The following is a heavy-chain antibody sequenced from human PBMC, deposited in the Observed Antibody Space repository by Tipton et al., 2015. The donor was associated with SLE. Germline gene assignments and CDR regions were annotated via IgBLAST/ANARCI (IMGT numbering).Heavy chain of an antibody. D-gene: IGHD6-6*01. CDR1: GGSISSGGHY. CDR2: ITHSENT. J-gene: IGHJ4*02. V-gene: IGHV4-39*07. Sequence: TLSLTCTVSGGSISSGGHYWSWIRQPPGKGLEWIGEITHSENTKYSPSLKSRITISVDTSKNQFSLKLSSVTAADTAVYYCAREGRREQLALDYWGQGTLVTVSP. CDR3: AREGRREQLALDY.